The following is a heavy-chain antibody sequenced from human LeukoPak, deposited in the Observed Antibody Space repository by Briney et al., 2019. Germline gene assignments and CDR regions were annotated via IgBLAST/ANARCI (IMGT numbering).Heavy chain of an antibody. CDR1: GYTFITYG. V-gene: IGHV1-18*01. D-gene: IGHD2-15*01. J-gene: IGHJ4*02. CDR3: AREGYCSGGSCYSGIIDY. Sequence: ASVNVSCKASGYTFITYGIAWVRQAPGQGLEWVGWISPYSGNTNYAEKLQGRVTMTTDTSTSTAYMELRSLRSDDTAVYHCAREGYCSGGSCYSGIIDYWGQGTLVTVSS. CDR2: ISPYSGNT.